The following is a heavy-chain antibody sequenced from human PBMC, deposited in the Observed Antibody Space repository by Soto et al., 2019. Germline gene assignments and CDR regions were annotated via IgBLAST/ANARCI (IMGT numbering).Heavy chain of an antibody. V-gene: IGHV3-48*03. CDR3: ARDQEVHDSRGHKIRAMDV. CDR1: GIMFSGYE. Sequence: GGSLRLSSAAFGIMFSGYEMNGVRQAAGKGLEWISYISESGYSTYYAYAVKGRFSISRDNAKNLLYLQLNSLRVDDTAVYYCARDQEVHDSRGHKIRAMDVWGQGTTVPVSS. CDR2: ISESGYST. D-gene: IGHD6-19*01. J-gene: IGHJ6*02.